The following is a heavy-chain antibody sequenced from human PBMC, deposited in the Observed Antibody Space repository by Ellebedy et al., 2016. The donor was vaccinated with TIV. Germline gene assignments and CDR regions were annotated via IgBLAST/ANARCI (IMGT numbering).Heavy chain of an antibody. CDR3: ARVGSTVVFG. J-gene: IGHJ4*02. D-gene: IGHD4-23*01. V-gene: IGHV3-30-3*01. CDR1: GFTFSTNA. Sequence: GGSLRLSCAASGFTFSTNATHWVRQAPGKGLEWVAVISYDGSNKYYADSVKGRFTISRDNSKNTLYLQMSSLRAEDTAVYYCARVGSTVVFGWGQGTLVTVSS. CDR2: ISYDGSNK.